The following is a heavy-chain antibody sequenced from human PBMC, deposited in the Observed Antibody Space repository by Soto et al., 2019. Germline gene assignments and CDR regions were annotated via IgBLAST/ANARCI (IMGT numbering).Heavy chain of an antibody. CDR3: AKGFDY. CDR2: ISGNGGDK. Sequence: EVQLLESGGGLVQPGGSLRLSCAASGFTFSSYALNWVRQAPGKGPEWVSAISGNGGDKNYTDSVKGRFTTSRDNSKTSLYLQMNSLRAEDTAVYYCAKGFDYWGQGTLVTVSS. V-gene: IGHV3-23*01. CDR1: GFTFSSYA. J-gene: IGHJ4*02.